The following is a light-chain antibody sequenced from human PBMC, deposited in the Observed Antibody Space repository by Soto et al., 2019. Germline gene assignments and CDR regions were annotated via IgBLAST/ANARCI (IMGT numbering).Light chain of an antibody. V-gene: IGKV3-15*01. CDR3: QQYNKWPLL. J-gene: IGKJ3*01. CDR2: GAS. Sequence: EIVMTQSPATLSVSPGERATLSCRASQSVSSNLAWYQQKPGQAPRLLIYGASTRATGIPARFSGSGSGTEFTLTISSLPSEDFAVYYCQQYNKWPLLFGPGTKVDIK. CDR1: QSVSSN.